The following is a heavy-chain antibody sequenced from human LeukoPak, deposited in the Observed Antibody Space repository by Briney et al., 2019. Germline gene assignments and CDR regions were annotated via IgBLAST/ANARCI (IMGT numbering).Heavy chain of an antibody. CDR1: GITLSNYG. Sequence: AGGSLRLSCAVSGITLSNYGMSWVRQAPGKGLEWVAGLSGSGGSTYYADSVKGRFTISRDNSKNTLYLQMNSLRAEDTAVYYCAKFRGRTGYYFDYWGQGTLVTVSS. J-gene: IGHJ4*02. D-gene: IGHD2-8*02. V-gene: IGHV3-23*01. CDR3: AKFRGRTGYYFDY. CDR2: LSGSGGST.